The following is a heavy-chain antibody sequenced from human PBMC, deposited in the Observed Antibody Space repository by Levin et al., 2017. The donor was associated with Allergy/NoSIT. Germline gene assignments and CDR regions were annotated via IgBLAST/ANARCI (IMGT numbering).Heavy chain of an antibody. V-gene: IGHV3-74*01. J-gene: IGHJ3*02. CDR1: RFTFSSYW. CDR3: AGESRSAFDI. Sequence: GGSLRLSCAASRFTFSSYWLHWVRQALGKGLVWVSRINSDGSSTAYADSVKGRFTISRDNAKNTLYLQMNSLRADDTAVYYCAGESRSAFDIWGQGTMVTVSS. D-gene: IGHD6-13*01. CDR2: INSDGSST.